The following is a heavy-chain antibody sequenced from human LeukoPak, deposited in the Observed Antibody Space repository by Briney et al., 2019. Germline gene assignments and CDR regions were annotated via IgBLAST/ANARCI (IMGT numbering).Heavy chain of an antibody. V-gene: IGHV3-74*01. CDR1: GFTFSSYW. CDR3: ARDPTTYDYGDYLFDY. Sequence: SGGSLRLSCAASGFTFSSYWMHWVRQAPGKGLVWVSRINSDGSSTSYADSVKGRFTISRDNAKNTLYLQMNSLRAEDTAVYYCARDPTTYDYGDYLFDYWGQGTLVTVSS. CDR2: INSDGSST. D-gene: IGHD4-17*01. J-gene: IGHJ4*02.